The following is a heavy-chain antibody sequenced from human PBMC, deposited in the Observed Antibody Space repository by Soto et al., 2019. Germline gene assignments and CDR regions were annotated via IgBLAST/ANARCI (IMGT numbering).Heavy chain of an antibody. Sequence: EGSLRLSCAASGFTFSSYAMSWVRQAPGKGLEWVSAISGSGGSTYYADSVKGRFTISRDNSKNTLYLQMNSLRAEDTAVYYCAKDRGGQWLAFLFDYWGQGTLVTVSS. CDR2: ISGSGGST. J-gene: IGHJ4*02. V-gene: IGHV3-23*01. CDR3: AKDRGGQWLAFLFDY. D-gene: IGHD6-19*01. CDR1: GFTFSSYA.